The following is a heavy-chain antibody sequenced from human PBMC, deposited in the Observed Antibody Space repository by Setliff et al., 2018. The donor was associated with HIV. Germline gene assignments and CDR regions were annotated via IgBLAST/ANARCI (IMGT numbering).Heavy chain of an antibody. Sequence: GGSLRLSCAASGFTFRRYWMYWVRRPPGKGLVWVSRINIDGGSTNYADSGRGRFTISRDTAKNTLYLQMNGLSAEDTAVYYCARDRFRGGVGTGLAEYWGQGTGVTVS. CDR2: INIDGGST. D-gene: IGHD3-16*01. J-gene: IGHJ4*02. V-gene: IGHV3-74*01. CDR1: GFTFRRYW. CDR3: ARDRFRGGVGTGLAEY.